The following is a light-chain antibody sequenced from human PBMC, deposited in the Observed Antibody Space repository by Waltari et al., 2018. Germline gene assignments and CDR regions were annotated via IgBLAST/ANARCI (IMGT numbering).Light chain of an antibody. J-gene: IGLJ2*01. CDR3: QASDSTALV. CDR2: QDL. CDR1: QLTNKY. V-gene: IGLV3-1*01. Sequence: SYDLTQPPSVSVSPGQTASITRSAHQLTNKYVCWYQQKPGQSPLLVIYQDLSRPSGIPERFSGSNSGDTATLTISGTQAMDEADYYCQASDSTALVFGGGTKLTVL.